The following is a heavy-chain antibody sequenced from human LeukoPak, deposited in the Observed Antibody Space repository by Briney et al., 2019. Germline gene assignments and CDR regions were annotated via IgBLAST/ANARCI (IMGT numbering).Heavy chain of an antibody. CDR2: INCNGGST. CDR3: ARYIYSGYTLDAFDI. CDR1: GFTVSSNY. V-gene: IGHV3-20*01. D-gene: IGHD5-12*01. J-gene: IGHJ3*02. Sequence: GGSLRLSGAASGFTVSSNYMSWVRQAPGKGLEGVSGINCNGGSTGYADSVKGRFTISRDNAKNSLYLQMNSLRAEDTALYHCARYIYSGYTLDAFDIWGQGTMVTVSS.